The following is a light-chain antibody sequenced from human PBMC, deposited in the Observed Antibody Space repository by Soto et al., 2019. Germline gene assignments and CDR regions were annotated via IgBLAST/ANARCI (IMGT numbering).Light chain of an antibody. Sequence: DIQMTQSPSSLSASVGDRVTITCRASQTISTFLNWYQQKPREAPKLLIYTTSSLQSGVPSKFSGSGSGTEFTLIISSLQPEDFATFYCQQSYSTPLTFGGGTKVDIK. CDR3: QQSYSTPLT. J-gene: IGKJ4*01. CDR1: QTISTF. V-gene: IGKV1-39*01. CDR2: TTS.